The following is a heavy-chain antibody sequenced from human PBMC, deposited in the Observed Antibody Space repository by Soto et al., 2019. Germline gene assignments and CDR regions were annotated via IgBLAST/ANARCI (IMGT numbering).Heavy chain of an antibody. CDR2: ISGSGGST. CDR3: AKQMLAYCGGDCYFPDHYFDY. J-gene: IGHJ4*02. CDR1: GFTFSSYA. D-gene: IGHD2-21*01. Sequence: GGSLRLSCAASGFTFSSYAMSWVRQAPGKGLEWVSAISGSGGSTYYADSVKGRFTISRDNSKNTLYLQMNSLRAEDTAVYYCAKQMLAYCGGDCYFPDHYFDYWGQGTLVTVSS. V-gene: IGHV3-23*01.